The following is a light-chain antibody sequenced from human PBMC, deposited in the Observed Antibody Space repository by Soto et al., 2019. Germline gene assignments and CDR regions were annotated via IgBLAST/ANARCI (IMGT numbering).Light chain of an antibody. CDR2: GAS. CDR1: QSISSSY. J-gene: IGKJ5*01. V-gene: IGKV3-20*01. Sequence: SPGTLSLSPGERATLSCRASQSISSSYLSWYQQKPGQAPRLLIYGASSRATGIPDRFSGSGSGTDFTLTISRLEPEDFAVYYCQQYGSSPSPITFGQGTRLEIK. CDR3: QQYGSSPSPIT.